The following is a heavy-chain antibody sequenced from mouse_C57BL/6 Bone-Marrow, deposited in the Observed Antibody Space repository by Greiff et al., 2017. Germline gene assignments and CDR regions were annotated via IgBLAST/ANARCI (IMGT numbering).Heavy chain of an antibody. D-gene: IGHD2-2*01. Sequence: DVQLVESGGGLVKPGGSLKLSCAASGFTFSSYAMSWVRQTPEKRLEWVATISDGGSYTYYPDNVKGRFTISRDNAKNNLYLQMSHLKSEDTAMHYCAGGYLYAMDYWGQGTSVTVSS. CDR2: ISDGGSYT. V-gene: IGHV5-4*01. J-gene: IGHJ4*01. CDR1: GFTFSSYA. CDR3: AGGYLYAMDY.